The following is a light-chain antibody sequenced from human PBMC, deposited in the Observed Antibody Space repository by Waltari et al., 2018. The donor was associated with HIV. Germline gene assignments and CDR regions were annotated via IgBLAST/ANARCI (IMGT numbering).Light chain of an antibody. Sequence: EIVLTQSPGHLSLSPGERATLSCRASQSVSSSYLAWYQQKPVQAPRLLIYGASSRATGIPDRFSGSGSGTDFTLTISRLEPEDFAVYYCQQYGGSPGFTFGPGTKVDIK. CDR3: QQYGGSPGFT. CDR2: GAS. CDR1: QSVSSSY. J-gene: IGKJ3*01. V-gene: IGKV3-20*01.